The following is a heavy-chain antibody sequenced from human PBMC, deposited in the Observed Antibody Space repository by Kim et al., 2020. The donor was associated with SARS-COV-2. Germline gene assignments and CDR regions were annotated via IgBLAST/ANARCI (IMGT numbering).Heavy chain of an antibody. CDR2: INSKSDGVTT. D-gene: IGHD1-1*01. J-gene: IGHJ6*02. CDR3: TTEARLGGEIYYYYYGMDV. V-gene: IGHV3-15*01. Sequence: GGSLRLSCAASGFTFSNAWMSWVRQAPGKGLEWVGRINSKSDGVTTDDAATGRGRFTISRDDSKNTLYLQMNSLKTEDTAVYYCTTEARLGGEIYYYYYGMDVWGPGTTVTVSS. CDR1: GFTFSNAW.